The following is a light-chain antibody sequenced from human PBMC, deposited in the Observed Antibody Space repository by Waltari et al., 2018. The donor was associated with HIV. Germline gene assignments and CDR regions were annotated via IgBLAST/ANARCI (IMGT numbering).Light chain of an antibody. J-gene: IGLJ1*01. CDR2: RNN. V-gene: IGLV1-47*01. CDR3: AAWNDSLSGYV. Sequence: QSVLTQPPSASGTPRQRVTISCSGSSSNIGRNYVYWYQQLPGTAPKLLIYRNNQRPSGVPDRFSGSKSGTSASLAISGLRSEDEADYYCAAWNDSLSGYVFGTGTKVTV. CDR1: SSNIGRNY.